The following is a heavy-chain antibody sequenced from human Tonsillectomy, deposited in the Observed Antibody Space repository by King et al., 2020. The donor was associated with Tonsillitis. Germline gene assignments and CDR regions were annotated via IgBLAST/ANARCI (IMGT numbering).Heavy chain of an antibody. CDR1: GFTFSSYD. V-gene: IGHV3-13*05. J-gene: IGHJ4*02. CDR3: ARGGRQGAVAGPDYFDY. CDR2: IGTAGDP. Sequence: QLVQSGGGLVQPGGSLRLPCTASGFTFSSYDMHWVRQATGKGLEWVSAIGTAGDPYYPGSVKGRFTISRENAKNSLYLQMNSLRAGDTAVYYCARGGRQGAVAGPDYFDYWGQGTLVTVSS. D-gene: IGHD6-19*01.